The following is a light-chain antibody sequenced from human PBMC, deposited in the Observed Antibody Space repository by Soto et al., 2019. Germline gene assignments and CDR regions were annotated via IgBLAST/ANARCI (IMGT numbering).Light chain of an antibody. CDR1: QGISSY. CDR2: AAS. J-gene: IGKJ1*01. CDR3: QQYDSYPWT. Sequence: AIRMTQSPSSLSASTGDRVTITCRASQGISSYLAWYQQKPGQAPKLLIYAASTLQSGVPSRFSGSGSGADFTLTISCLQSEDFATYFCQQYDSYPWTFGQGTKVEIK. V-gene: IGKV1-8*01.